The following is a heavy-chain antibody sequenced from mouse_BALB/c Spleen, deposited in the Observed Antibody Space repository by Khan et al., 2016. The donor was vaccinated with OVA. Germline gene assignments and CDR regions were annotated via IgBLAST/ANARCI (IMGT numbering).Heavy chain of an antibody. D-gene: IGHD3-3*01. V-gene: IGHV3-2*02. J-gene: IGHJ3*01. CDR3: VRGRTY. CDR2: ITYSGST. CDR1: GYSITSDYA. Sequence: EVKLEESGPGLVKPSQSLSLTCTVTGYSITSDYAWNWIRQFPGNQLEWMGYITYSGSTSYIPSLKSRISITRDTSKNQFFLQLNSVTSEDTATYYCVRGRTYWGQGTLVTVSA.